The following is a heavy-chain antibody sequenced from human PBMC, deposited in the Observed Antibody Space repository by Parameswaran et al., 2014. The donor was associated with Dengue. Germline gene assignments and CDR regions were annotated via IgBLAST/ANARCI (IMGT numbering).Heavy chain of an antibody. D-gene: IGHD3-22*01. V-gene: IGHV5-51*01. CDR2: IYPADSET. CDR3: ARAYDSSPTRHAFNV. Sequence: VRQMPGKGLHWMGSIYPADSETRYSPSFQGQVTTSVDRSTNTAYLQWSSLQASDTAIYYCARAYDSSPTRHAFNVWGQGTVVTVSS. J-gene: IGHJ3*01.